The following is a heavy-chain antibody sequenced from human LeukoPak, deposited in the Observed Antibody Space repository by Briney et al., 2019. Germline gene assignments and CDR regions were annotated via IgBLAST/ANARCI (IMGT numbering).Heavy chain of an antibody. CDR2: IRYDGSNK. V-gene: IGHV3-30*02. CDR3: AKGTATFKAVAGTSYYYYYMDV. CDR1: GFIFSSYG. J-gene: IGHJ6*03. D-gene: IGHD6-19*01. Sequence: GGSLRLSCAASGFIFSSYGMHWVRQAPGKGLEWVAFIRYDGSNKYYADSVKGRFTISRDNSKNTLYLQMGSLRAEDTAVYYCAKGTATFKAVAGTSYYYYYMDVWGKGTTVTVSS.